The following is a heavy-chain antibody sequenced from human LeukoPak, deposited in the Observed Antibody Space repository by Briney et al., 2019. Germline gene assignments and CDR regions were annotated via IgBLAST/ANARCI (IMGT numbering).Heavy chain of an antibody. D-gene: IGHD3-16*01. CDR3: ARAGGTNWFDP. CDR1: GFTFSSYA. CDR2: ISYDGSNK. J-gene: IGHJ5*02. Sequence: GGSLRLSCAAFGFTFSSYAMHWVRQAPGKGLEWVAVISYDGSNKYYADSVKGRFTISRDNSKNTLYLQMNSLRAEDTAVYYCARAGGTNWFDPWGQGTLVTVSS. V-gene: IGHV3-30-3*01.